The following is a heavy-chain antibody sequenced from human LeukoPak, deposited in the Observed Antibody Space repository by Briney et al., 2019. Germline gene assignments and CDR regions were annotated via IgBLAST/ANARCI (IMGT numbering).Heavy chain of an antibody. D-gene: IGHD2-21*02. CDR3: ARGYCGGDCYFFDY. Sequence: ASVKVSCKASGYTFTGYYMHWVRQAPGQRLEWMGWINPNSGGTNYAQKFQGRVTMTRDTSISTAYMELSRLRSDDTAVYYCARGYCGGDCYFFDYWGQGTLVTVSS. CDR1: GYTFTGYY. J-gene: IGHJ4*02. CDR2: INPNSGGT. V-gene: IGHV1-2*02.